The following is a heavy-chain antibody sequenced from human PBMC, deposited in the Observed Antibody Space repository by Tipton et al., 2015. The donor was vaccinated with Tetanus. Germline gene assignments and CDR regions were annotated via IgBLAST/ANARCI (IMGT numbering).Heavy chain of an antibody. CDR2: IYPGDSDT. J-gene: IGHJ4*02. V-gene: IGHV5-51*01. D-gene: IGHD3-3*01. CDR3: AGGGSDYDFWSGYSPDHPRSFDY. Sequence: QLVQSGAEVKKPGESLKISCKGSGYSFTSYWIGWVRQMPGKGLEWMGIIYPGDSDTRYSPSFQGQVTISADKSISPAYLQWGGLKASDPAMYYWAGGGSDYDFWSGYSPDHPRSFDYWGQGTLVTVSS. CDR1: GYSFTSYW.